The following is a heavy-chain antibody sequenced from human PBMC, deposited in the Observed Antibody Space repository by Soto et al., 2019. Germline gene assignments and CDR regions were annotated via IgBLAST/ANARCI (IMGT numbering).Heavy chain of an antibody. D-gene: IGHD2-15*01. CDR2: ISPNGDGT. V-gene: IGHV3-23*01. CDR3: AKGGLTGVDV. CDR1: GMTFRLHA. Sequence: EVQLLESGGRLIQPGGSLRLSCVASGMTFRLHAMNWVRQAPGKGLEWVPGISPNGDGTYYADSVKGRCIISRENSRDTLFLQMNTLRVDDTAVYYCAKGGLTGVDVWGQGTAVTVSS. J-gene: IGHJ6*02.